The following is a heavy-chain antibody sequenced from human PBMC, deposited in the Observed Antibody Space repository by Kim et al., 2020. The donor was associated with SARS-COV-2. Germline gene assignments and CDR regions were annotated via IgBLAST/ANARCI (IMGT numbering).Heavy chain of an antibody. V-gene: IGHV4-39*01. Sequence: SETLSLTCTVSGGSISSSSYYWGWIRQHIGKGLEWIGSIYYSGSIYYNSPLKRRVTISVDTSKNQFSLRMSSVTAADTAVYYCAPYDSSGYYYHYWGQGTLVTVSS. CDR1: GGSISSSSYY. CDR2: IYYSGSI. J-gene: IGHJ4*02. D-gene: IGHD3-22*01. CDR3: APYDSSGYYYHY.